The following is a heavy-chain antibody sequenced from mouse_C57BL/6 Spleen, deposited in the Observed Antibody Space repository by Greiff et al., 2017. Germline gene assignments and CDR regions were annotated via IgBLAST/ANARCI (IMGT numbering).Heavy chain of an antibody. CDR3: ARGGLRPFDD. CDR2: IYPSDSET. D-gene: IGHD2-4*01. CDR1: GYTFTSYW. Sequence: QVQLQQPGAELVRPGSSVKLSCKASGYTFTSYWMDWVKQRPGQGLEWIGNIYPSDSETHYNQKFKDKATLTVDKSSSTAYMQLSSLTSEDSAVYYCARGGLRPFDDWGQGTTLTVSS. V-gene: IGHV1-61*01. J-gene: IGHJ2*01.